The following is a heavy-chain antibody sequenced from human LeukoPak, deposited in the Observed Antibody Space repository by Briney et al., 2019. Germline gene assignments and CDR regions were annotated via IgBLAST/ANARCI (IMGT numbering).Heavy chain of an antibody. V-gene: IGHV1-18*01. CDR1: GYTFTSYG. J-gene: IGHJ6*02. CDR2: ISAYNGNT. CDR3: ARACVGRWLRLSLGPLGYYYYGMDV. Sequence: GASVKVSCKASGYTFTSYGISWVRQAPGQGLEWMGWISAYNGNTNYAQKLQGRVTMTTDTSTSTAYMELRSLRSDDTAVYYCARACVGRWLRLSLGPLGYYYYGMDVWGQGTTVTVSS. D-gene: IGHD5-24*01.